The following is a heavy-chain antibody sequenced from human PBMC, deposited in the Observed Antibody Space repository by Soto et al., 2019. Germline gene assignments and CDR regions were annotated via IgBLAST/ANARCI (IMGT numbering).Heavy chain of an antibody. Sequence: SQTLSLTCAISGDSVSSNSAAWNWLRQSPSRGLEWLGRTYYRSKWYNDYAPSVKSQITINPDTSRNQFSLPLNSVAPEDTAVYYCARERGVLSEAFDIWGQGTVVTVSS. J-gene: IGHJ3*02. CDR1: GDSVSSNSAA. CDR3: ARERGVLSEAFDI. CDR2: TYYRSKWYN. D-gene: IGHD3-10*01. V-gene: IGHV6-1*01.